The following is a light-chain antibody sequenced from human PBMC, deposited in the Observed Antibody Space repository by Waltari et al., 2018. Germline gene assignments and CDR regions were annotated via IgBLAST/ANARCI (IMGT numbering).Light chain of an antibody. V-gene: IGLV2-14*03. CDR3: CSYTSSTTLYV. Sequence: QSALTQPASVSGSPGQSITISCTGTTSDVGGYISVPWYQHHADKAPRLMIFDVSHRPSGVSSRFSGSKSGNTASLTISGLQVEDEADYYCCSYTSSTTLYVFGTGTRVTVL. CDR1: TSDVGGYIS. J-gene: IGLJ1*01. CDR2: DVS.